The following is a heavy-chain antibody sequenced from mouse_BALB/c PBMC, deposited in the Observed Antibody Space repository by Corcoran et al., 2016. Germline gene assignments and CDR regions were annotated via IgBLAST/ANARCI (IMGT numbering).Heavy chain of an antibody. V-gene: IGHV14-3*02. CDR1: GFNIKDTH. CDR2: IDPANGNT. J-gene: IGHJ4*01. Sequence: EVQLQQSGAELVKPGASVKLSCTASGFNIKDTHMHWVKQRPEQGLEWIGRIDPANGNTKYDPKFQGKATITADTSSNTAYLQLSSLTSEDTAVYYCANYAMDYWGQGTSVTVSS. CDR3: ANYAMDY.